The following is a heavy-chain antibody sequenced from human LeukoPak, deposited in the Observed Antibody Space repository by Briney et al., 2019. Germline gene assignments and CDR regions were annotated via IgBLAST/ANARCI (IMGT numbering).Heavy chain of an antibody. CDR1: GYTFTGYY. J-gene: IGHJ4*02. V-gene: IGHV1-2*06. Sequence: VASVKVPCKASGYTFTGYYMHWVRQAPGQGLEWMGRINPNSGGTNYAQKFQGRVTMTRDTSISTAYMELSRLRSDDTAVYYCARVEGYYDSSGYYYWGQGTLVTVSS. D-gene: IGHD3-22*01. CDR2: INPNSGGT. CDR3: ARVEGYYDSSGYYY.